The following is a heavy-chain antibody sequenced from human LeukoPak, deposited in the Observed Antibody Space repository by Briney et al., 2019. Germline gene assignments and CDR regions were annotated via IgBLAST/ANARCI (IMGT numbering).Heavy chain of an antibody. V-gene: IGHV4-59*01. J-gene: IGHJ4*02. CDR3: VRPESAGTKYRFDY. CDR1: GGSINFYY. D-gene: IGHD1-1*01. CDR2: IYYTGST. Sequence: SETLSLTCTVSGGSINFYYWNWIRQSPGKGLEWIGYIYYTGSTKYNPSLESRVTISFDTSKNHVSLNLTSVTAADTAVYYCVRPESAGTKYRFDYWGQGALVTVSS.